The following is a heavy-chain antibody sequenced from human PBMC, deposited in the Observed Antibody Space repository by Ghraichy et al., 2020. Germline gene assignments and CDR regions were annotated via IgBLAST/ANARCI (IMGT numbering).Heavy chain of an antibody. CDR3: AIDLASYGSQPLRF. V-gene: IGHV3-23*01. J-gene: IGHJ4*02. D-gene: IGHD5-18*01. CDR2: IGTDAANT. CDR1: GFTFSNFP. Sequence: GGSLRLSCAASGFTFSNFPMNWVRQAPRKGLEWVSTIGTDAANTHYADSVKGRFTVSRDTSMSTMFLHMNSLSAEDTAIYYCAIDLASYGSQPLRFWGQGTPGTV.